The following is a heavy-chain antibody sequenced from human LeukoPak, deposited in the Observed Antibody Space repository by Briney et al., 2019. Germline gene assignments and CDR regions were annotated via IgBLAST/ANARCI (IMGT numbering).Heavy chain of an antibody. Sequence: GGSLRLSCAASGFTFSGYAMSWVRQAPGKGLEWVSYTSGSGSAIYYADSVKGRFTISRDNAKNSLYLQMNSLRAEDTAVYYCARALGTAIYYYYMDVWGKGTTVTVSS. J-gene: IGHJ6*03. D-gene: IGHD5-18*01. CDR1: GFTFSGYA. V-gene: IGHV3-11*04. CDR2: TSGSGSAI. CDR3: ARALGTAIYYYYMDV.